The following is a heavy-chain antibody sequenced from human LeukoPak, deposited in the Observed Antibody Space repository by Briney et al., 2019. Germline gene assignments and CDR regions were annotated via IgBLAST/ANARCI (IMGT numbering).Heavy chain of an antibody. J-gene: IGHJ4*02. Sequence: GGSLRLSCAASGFTFSSSVMHWVRQAPGKGLEWVAVIWYDGSNKYYADSVKGRFTISRDNSKNTLYLQMNSLRAEDTAVYYCARDGPEYNWNFYYWGQGTLVTVSS. CDR1: GFTFSSSV. D-gene: IGHD1-20*01. CDR2: IWYDGSNK. CDR3: ARDGPEYNWNFYY. V-gene: IGHV3-33*08.